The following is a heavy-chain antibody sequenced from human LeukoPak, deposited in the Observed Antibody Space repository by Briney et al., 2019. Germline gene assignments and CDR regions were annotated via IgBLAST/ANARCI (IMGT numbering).Heavy chain of an antibody. D-gene: IGHD3-22*01. Sequence: GPLRLSCAASGFTFSSYWMSWVRQPPGKGLEWIGEIYHSGSTNYNPSLKSRVTISVDKSKNQFSLKLSSVTAADTAVYYCARDPRPIYYDSSGYYDYWGQGTLVTVSS. CDR2: IYHSGST. V-gene: IGHV4-4*02. J-gene: IGHJ4*02. CDR1: GFTFSSYW. CDR3: ARDPRPIYYDSSGYYDY.